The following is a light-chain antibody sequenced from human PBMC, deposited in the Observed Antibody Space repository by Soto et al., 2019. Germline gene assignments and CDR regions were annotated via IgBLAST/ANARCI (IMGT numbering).Light chain of an antibody. V-gene: IGLV2-23*02. CDR2: DVS. J-gene: IGLJ2*01. Sequence: QSALTQPASVSGSPGQSITISCTGTSSDVGSYNLVSWYQQHPGKAPKLMIYDVSKRPSGVSNRFSGSKSGNTASLTISGLQAEDEADYYCCSCAGSSTHVVFGGGTKVTVL. CDR3: CSCAGSSTHVV. CDR1: SSDVGSYNL.